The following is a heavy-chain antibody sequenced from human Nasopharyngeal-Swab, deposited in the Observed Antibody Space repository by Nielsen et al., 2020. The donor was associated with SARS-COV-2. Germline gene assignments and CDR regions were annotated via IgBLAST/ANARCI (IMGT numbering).Heavy chain of an antibody. CDR1: GFTFSSYA. CDR3: AKLSGGTCCDAFDI. Sequence: GESLKISCAASGFTFSSYAMSWVRQAPGKGLEWVSAISVSGASTYYADSVKGRFTISRDNSKNTLYLQMSSLRAEDRAVYHCAKLSGGTCCDAFDIWGQGTMVTVSS. CDR2: ISVSGAST. J-gene: IGHJ3*02. D-gene: IGHD2-15*01. V-gene: IGHV3-23*01.